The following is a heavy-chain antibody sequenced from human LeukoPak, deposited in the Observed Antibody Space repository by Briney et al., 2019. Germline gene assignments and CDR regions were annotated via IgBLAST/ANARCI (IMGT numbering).Heavy chain of an antibody. J-gene: IGHJ4*02. D-gene: IGHD1-26*01. CDR1: GFTFDDYA. V-gene: IGHV3-9*01. Sequence: GGSLRLSCAASGFTFDDYAMHWVRQAPGKGLEWVSGISWNSGSIGYADSVKGRFTISRDNAKNSLYLQMNSLRAEDTALYYCAKDIMDSGSYYDYWGQGTLVTVSS. CDR2: ISWNSGSI. CDR3: AKDIMDSGSYYDY.